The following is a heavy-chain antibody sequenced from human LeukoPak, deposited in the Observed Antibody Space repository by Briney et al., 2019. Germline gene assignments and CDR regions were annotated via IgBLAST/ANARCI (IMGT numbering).Heavy chain of an antibody. CDR3: ASSTSGWFV. J-gene: IGHJ4*02. V-gene: IGHV4-39*01. D-gene: IGHD6-19*01. CDR2: IYYTGST. Sequence: PSETLSLTCAVSGGSIGDSYWWTWVRQPPGKGLEWIGSIYYTGSTYYNPSLQSRVTISVDTSKNQFSLKLSSVTAADTAVFYCASSTSGWFVWGQGTLVTVSS. CDR1: GGSIGDSYW.